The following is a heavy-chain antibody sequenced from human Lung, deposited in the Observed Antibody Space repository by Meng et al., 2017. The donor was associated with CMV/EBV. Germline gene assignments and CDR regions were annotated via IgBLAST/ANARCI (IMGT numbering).Heavy chain of an antibody. CDR3: ARGSRGEAFQH. CDR1: GGSISSYY. CDR2: IYTSGST. V-gene: IGHV4-4*07. J-gene: IGHJ1*01. Sequence: LPESGPRLVQPADTLSLTCTVSGGSISSYYWSWIRQPAGKGLEWIGRIYTSGSTNYNPSLKSRVTMSVDTSKNQFSLKLSSVTAADTAVYYRARGSRGEAFQHWGQGTLVTVSS. D-gene: IGHD2-21*01.